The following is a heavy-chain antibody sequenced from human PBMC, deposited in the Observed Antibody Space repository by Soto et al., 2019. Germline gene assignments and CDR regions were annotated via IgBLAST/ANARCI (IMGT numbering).Heavy chain of an antibody. CDR2: ISYDGSNK. V-gene: IGHV3-30-3*01. Sequence: QVQLVESGGGVVQPGRSLRLSCAASGFTFSSYAMHWVRQAPGKGLEWVAVISYDGSNKYYADSVKGRFTISRDNSKNTLYLQMNSLRAEDTAVYYCARQERSVFDYWGQGTLVTVSS. CDR3: ARQERSVFDY. J-gene: IGHJ4*02. D-gene: IGHD2-15*01. CDR1: GFTFSSYA.